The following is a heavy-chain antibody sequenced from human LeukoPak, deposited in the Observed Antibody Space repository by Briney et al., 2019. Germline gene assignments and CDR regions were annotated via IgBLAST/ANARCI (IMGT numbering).Heavy chain of an antibody. Sequence: ASVKVSGKASGGTFSSYAISWVRQAPGQGLEWMGLINPSGSSTLYAQKFQDRVTVTRDTSTSTVHMELSGLRSEDTAVYYCARDQEGFDYWGQGTLVTVSS. CDR1: GGTFSSYA. CDR2: INPSGSST. V-gene: IGHV1-46*01. CDR3: ARDQEGFDY. J-gene: IGHJ4*02.